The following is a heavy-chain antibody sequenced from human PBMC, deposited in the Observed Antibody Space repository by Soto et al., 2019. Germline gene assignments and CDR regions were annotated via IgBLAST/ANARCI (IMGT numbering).Heavy chain of an antibody. D-gene: IGHD2-21*02. J-gene: IGHJ6*03. CDR2: ITSDDTI. Sequence: QVQLVDSGGGLVKPGGSLRLSCAASGFTIGDSFMSWIRQAPGQGLEWMLDITSDDTIYSADSVKGRFTISRDNAKNSLFLQMNSLTADDTAVYYCARVGVGTAVPSWGLYDTYYYMDVWGKGSTVTVSS. CDR1: GFTIGDSF. CDR3: ARVGVGTAVPSWGLYDTYYYMDV. V-gene: IGHV3-11*01.